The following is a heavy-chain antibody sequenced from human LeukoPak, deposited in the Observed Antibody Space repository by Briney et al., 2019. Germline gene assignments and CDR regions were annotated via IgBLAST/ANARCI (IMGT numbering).Heavy chain of an antibody. J-gene: IGHJ5*02. CDR3: AREEVRGVAFNWFDP. Sequence: ASVKVSCKASGYTFTGYYMHWVRQAPGQGLEWMGWINPNSGGTNYARKFQGRVTMTRDTSISTAYMELSRLRSDDTAVYYCAREEVRGVAFNWFDPWGQGTLVTVSS. CDR2: INPNSGGT. CDR1: GYTFTGYY. D-gene: IGHD3-10*01. V-gene: IGHV1-2*02.